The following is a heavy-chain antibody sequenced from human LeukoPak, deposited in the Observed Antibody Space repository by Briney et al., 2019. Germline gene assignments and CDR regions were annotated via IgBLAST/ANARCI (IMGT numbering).Heavy chain of an antibody. V-gene: IGHV4-38-2*02. J-gene: IGHJ6*03. CDR1: GYSISSGYY. CDR2: IYHSGST. D-gene: IGHD3-16*01. CDR3: ARDMTWYMDV. Sequence: PSETLSLTCTVSGYSISSGYYWGRIRQPPGKGLEWIGSIYHSGSTYYNPSLKSRVTISVDTSKNQFSLKLSSVTAADTAVYYCARDMTWYMDVWGKGTTVTVSS.